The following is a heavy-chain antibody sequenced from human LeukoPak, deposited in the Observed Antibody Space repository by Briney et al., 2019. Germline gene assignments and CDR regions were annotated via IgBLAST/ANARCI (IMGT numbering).Heavy chain of an antibody. V-gene: IGHV3-11*01. Sequence: GGSLRLSCAASGFTLSDYYMSWIRQAPGKGLEWVSYISSSGSTIYYADSVKGRFTISRDNAKNSLYLQMNSLRAEDTAVYYCARAPTARYNWFDPWGQGTLVTVSS. D-gene: IGHD5-24*01. CDR1: GFTLSDYY. J-gene: IGHJ5*02. CDR2: ISSSGSTI. CDR3: ARAPTARYNWFDP.